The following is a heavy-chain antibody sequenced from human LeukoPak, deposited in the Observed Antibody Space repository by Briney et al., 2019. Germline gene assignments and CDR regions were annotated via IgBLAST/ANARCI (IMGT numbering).Heavy chain of an antibody. D-gene: IGHD3-10*01. J-gene: IGHJ4*02. CDR3: VRDRGWFHFDL. V-gene: IGHV3-7*01. Sequence: GGSLRLSCVASGFTLSSSWMTWIRQAPGKGLEWVAHNKEDGTDKDYGDSVKGRSTISRDNTKNSLFLQLNSLRAEDTAVYYCVRDRGWFHFDLWGQGTLVTVSS. CDR2: NKEDGTDK. CDR1: GFTLSSSW.